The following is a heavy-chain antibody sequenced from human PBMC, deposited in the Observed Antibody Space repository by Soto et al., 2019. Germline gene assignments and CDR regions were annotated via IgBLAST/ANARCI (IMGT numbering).Heavy chain of an antibody. CDR1: GFIFSSYG. CDR2: ISYEGSHT. V-gene: IGHV3-30*03. J-gene: IGHJ4*02. CDR3: XXXXXXXXXSCSWSEGFDY. Sequence: QVQLVESGGGVVQPGRSLRLSCAASGFIFSSYGMHWVRQAPGKGLEWVAVISYEGSHTYYADSVKGRFTITRDNCKXXXXXXXXXXXXXXXXXXXXXXXXXXXXXSCSWSEGFDYWGQGTLLTVSS. D-gene: IGHD2-15*01.